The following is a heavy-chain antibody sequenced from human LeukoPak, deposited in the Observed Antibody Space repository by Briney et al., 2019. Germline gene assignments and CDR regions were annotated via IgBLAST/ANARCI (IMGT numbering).Heavy chain of an antibody. CDR1: GFTFSDYY. D-gene: IGHD3-10*01. V-gene: IGHV3-11*04. J-gene: IGHJ4*02. Sequence: GGSLRLSCVASGFTFSDYYMSWIRQAPGKGLEWVSYISSSGRTIYDADSVKGRFTISRDNARNSLYLQMNSLRVEDTAVYYCVRERFHGSGAPRYDYWGQGTLVTVSS. CDR3: VRERFHGSGAPRYDY. CDR2: ISSSGRTI.